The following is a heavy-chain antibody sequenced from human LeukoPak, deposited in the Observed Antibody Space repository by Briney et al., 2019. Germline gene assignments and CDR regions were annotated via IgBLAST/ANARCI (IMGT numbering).Heavy chain of an antibody. V-gene: IGHV4-59*01. Sequence: SETLSLTCAVYGGSFSGYYWSWIRQPPGKGLEWIGYIYYSGSTNYNPSLKSRVTISVDTSKNQFSLKLSSVTAADTAVYYCARAVGNYYYYYMDVWGKGTTVTISS. CDR2: IYYSGST. D-gene: IGHD1-26*01. J-gene: IGHJ6*03. CDR3: ARAVGNYYYYYMDV. CDR1: GGSFSGYY.